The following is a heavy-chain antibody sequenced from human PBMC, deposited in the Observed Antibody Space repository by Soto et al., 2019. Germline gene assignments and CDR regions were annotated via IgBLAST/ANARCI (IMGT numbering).Heavy chain of an antibody. CDR1: GFTFSSYA. CDR2: ISYDGSNK. CDR3: AKSDLITMIVVVITPGSDFDI. J-gene: IGHJ3*02. D-gene: IGHD3-22*01. Sequence: PWGSVRLSCAASGFTFSSYAMHWVRQAPGKGLEWVAVISYDGSNKYYADSVKGRFTISRDNSKNTLYLQMNSLRAEDTAVYYCAKSDLITMIVVVITPGSDFDIWGQGTMVTVS. V-gene: IGHV3-30-3*02.